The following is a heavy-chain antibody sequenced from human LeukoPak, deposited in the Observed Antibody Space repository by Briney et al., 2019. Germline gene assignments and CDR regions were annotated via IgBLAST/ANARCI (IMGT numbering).Heavy chain of an antibody. CDR3: ATQLERLGYFDY. CDR2: IIPIFGTA. D-gene: IGHD1-1*01. CDR1: GYTFTSYD. J-gene: IGHJ4*02. Sequence: SVKVSCKASGYTFTSYDINWVRQATGQGLEWMGGIIPIFGTANYAQKFQGRVTITADKSTSTAYMELSSLRSEDTAVYYSATQLERLGYFDYWGQGTLVTVSS. V-gene: IGHV1-69*06.